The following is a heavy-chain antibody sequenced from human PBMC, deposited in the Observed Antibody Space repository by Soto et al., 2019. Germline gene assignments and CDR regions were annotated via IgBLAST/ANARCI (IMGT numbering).Heavy chain of an antibody. CDR1: GYTFTSYA. CDR2: INAGNGNT. Sequence: ASVKGSCKASGYTFTSYAMHLVRQAPGQRLEWMGWINAGNGNTKYSQKFQGRVTMTRDTSTSTVYMELSSLTSEDTAVYFCARQMGITATGPIDYWGQGTLVTVSS. V-gene: IGHV1-3*01. J-gene: IGHJ4*02. D-gene: IGHD6-13*01. CDR3: ARQMGITATGPIDY.